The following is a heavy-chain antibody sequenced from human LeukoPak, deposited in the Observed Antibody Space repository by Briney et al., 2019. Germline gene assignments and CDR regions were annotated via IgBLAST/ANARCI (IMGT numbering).Heavy chain of an antibody. CDR3: ARGDYIRGNIHYNAEYFQH. V-gene: IGHV4-59*01. CDR1: NHSIGSYY. CDR2: IDYSGNT. J-gene: IGHJ1*01. Sequence: PSETLSLACTVSNHSIGSYYWSWIRQPPRKRPECIGYIDYSGNTHFNPSHKSRPTMWLDTSMRHFFLGLTSVSAADSAVYFCARGDYIRGNIHYNAEYFQHWGQGIPVTVFS. D-gene: IGHD3-16*01.